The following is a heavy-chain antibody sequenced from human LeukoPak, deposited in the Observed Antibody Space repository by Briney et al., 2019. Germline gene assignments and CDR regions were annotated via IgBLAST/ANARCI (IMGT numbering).Heavy chain of an antibody. D-gene: IGHD6-6*01. J-gene: IGHJ4*02. V-gene: IGHV4-34*01. CDR1: GGSFSGYY. CDR2: INHSGST. Sequence: SSETLSLTCAVYGGSFSGYYWSWIRQPPGKGLEWIGEINHSGSTNYNPSLKSRVTISVDTSKNQFSPNLRSVTAADTAVYYCAKDTRGSSPAKYFDYWGQGTLVTVSS. CDR3: AKDTRGSSPAKYFDY.